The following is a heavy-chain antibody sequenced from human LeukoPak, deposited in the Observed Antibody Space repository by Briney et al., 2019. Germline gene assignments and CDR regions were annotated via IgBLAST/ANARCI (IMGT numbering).Heavy chain of an antibody. CDR2: ISAYNGST. CDR1: GYTFTSYG. D-gene: IGHD3-10*01. V-gene: IGHV1-18*01. CDR3: ARVHHLYQLLQYGSGSCDP. Sequence: ASVKVSCKASGYTFTSYGISWVRQAPGQGLEWMGWISAYNGSTNYAQKLQGRVTMTTDTSTSTAYMELRSLRSDDTAVYYCARVHHLYQLLQYGSGSCDPWGQGTLVTVSS. J-gene: IGHJ5*02.